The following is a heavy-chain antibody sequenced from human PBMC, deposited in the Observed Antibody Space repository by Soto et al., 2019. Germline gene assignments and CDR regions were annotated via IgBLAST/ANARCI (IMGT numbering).Heavy chain of an antibody. Sequence: PSETLSLTCTVSNYSISSGYYWGWIRQSPGEGLEWIVSMYHSGTTYYNPSLKSRVTISIDTSKNQFSLKLTSVTSADTAVYFCARVVFGPIDYWCQGXLVTVSS. J-gene: IGHJ4*02. CDR3: ARVVFGPIDY. D-gene: IGHD3-10*02. V-gene: IGHV4-38-2*02. CDR2: MYHSGTT. CDR1: NYSISSGYY.